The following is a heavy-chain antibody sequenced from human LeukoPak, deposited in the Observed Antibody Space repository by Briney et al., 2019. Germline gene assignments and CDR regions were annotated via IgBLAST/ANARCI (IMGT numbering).Heavy chain of an antibody. J-gene: IGHJ5*02. Sequence: SETLSLTCTVSGGSISTYSWSWIRQPPGKGLEWIGYIYYSGSTNYNPSLKSRVTISVDTSKNQFSLKLSSVTAADTAVYYCARGRVLRYFDWLPPLDPWGQGTLVTVSS. D-gene: IGHD3-9*01. V-gene: IGHV4-59*01. CDR2: IYYSGST. CDR3: ARGRVLRYFDWLPPLDP. CDR1: GGSISTYS.